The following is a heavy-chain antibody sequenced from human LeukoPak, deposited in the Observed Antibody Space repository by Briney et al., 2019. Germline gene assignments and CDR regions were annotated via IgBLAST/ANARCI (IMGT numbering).Heavy chain of an antibody. CDR3: AQAGSYEGYYFDY. CDR1: GFTFVSHW. CDR2: INQDGSER. D-gene: IGHD3-10*01. J-gene: IGHJ4*02. Sequence: PGGSLRLSCVASGFTFVSHWMTWVRQAPGKGLEWVANINQDGSERYYVDSVKGRFTISRDNAKNSLYLQMNSLRAEDMALYYCAQAGSYEGYYFDYWGQGTLVTVSS. V-gene: IGHV3-7*03.